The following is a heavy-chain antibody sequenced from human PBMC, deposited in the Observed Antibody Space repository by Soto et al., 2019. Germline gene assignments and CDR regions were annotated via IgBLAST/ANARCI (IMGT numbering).Heavy chain of an antibody. Sequence: EVQLVESGGGLIQPGGSLRLSCAASGFSVSSNYMSWVRQAPGKGLEWVSVISGSGGSTYYADSVKGRFTISRDNSKNTLYLQMNSLRAEDTAVYYCAKVHPRAIAADGYFDYWGQGTLVTVSS. J-gene: IGHJ4*02. V-gene: IGHV3-23*04. CDR2: ISGSGGST. D-gene: IGHD6-13*01. CDR3: AKVHPRAIAADGYFDY. CDR1: GFSVSSNY.